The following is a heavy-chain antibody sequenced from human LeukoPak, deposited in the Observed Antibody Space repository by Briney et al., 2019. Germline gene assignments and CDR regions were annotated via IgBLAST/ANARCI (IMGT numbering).Heavy chain of an antibody. CDR2: IYTSGST. CDR3: ARDQRQAGDWPSNDY. J-gene: IGHJ4*02. D-gene: IGHD2-21*02. CDR1: GGSISSYY. V-gene: IGHV4-4*07. Sequence: SETLSLTCTVSGGSISSYYWSWIRQPAGKGLEWIGRIYTSGSTNYNPSLKSRVTMSVDTSKNQFSLKLSSVTAADTAVCYCARDQRQAGDWPSNDYWGQGTLVTVSS.